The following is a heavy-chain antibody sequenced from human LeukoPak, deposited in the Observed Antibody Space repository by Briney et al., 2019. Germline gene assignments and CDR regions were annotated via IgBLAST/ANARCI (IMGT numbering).Heavy chain of an antibody. J-gene: IGHJ3*02. D-gene: IGHD1-26*01. Sequence: SETLSLTCTVSGGSISSYYWSWIRQPPGKGLEWIGYIHYSGSTNYNPSLKSRVTISVDTSKNQFSLKLSSVTAADTAVYYCARSSGGAKPGAFDIWGQGTMVTVSS. V-gene: IGHV4-59*08. CDR1: GGSISSYY. CDR3: ARSSGGAKPGAFDI. CDR2: IHYSGST.